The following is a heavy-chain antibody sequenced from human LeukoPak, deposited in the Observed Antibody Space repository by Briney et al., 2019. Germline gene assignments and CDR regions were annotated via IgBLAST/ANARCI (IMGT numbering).Heavy chain of an antibody. D-gene: IGHD3-10*01. J-gene: IGHJ3*02. Sequence: SETLSLTCTVSGGSISSSSYYWGCIPHPPGKALEGIGSIYYSGSTYYNPSLKSRVTISVDTSKNQFSLKLSSVTAADTAVYYCASPITMVRGVNPYAFDIWGQGTMVTVSS. CDR3: ASPITMVRGVNPYAFDI. CDR2: IYYSGST. CDR1: GGSISSSSYY. V-gene: IGHV4-39*07.